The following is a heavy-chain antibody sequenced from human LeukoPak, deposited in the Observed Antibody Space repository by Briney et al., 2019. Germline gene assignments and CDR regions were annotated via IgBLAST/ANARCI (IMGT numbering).Heavy chain of an antibody. CDR2: ISAYNGNT. CDR1: GYTFTSYG. V-gene: IGHV1-18*01. J-gene: IGHJ4*02. Sequence: ASVKVSCKASGYTFTSYGISWVRQAPGQGLEWMGWISAYNGNTNYAQKLQGRVTMTTDTSTSTAYMELSSLRSEDTAVYYCARVRATYYYDSSGYSHFDYWGQGTLVTVSS. CDR3: ARVRATYYYDSSGYSHFDY. D-gene: IGHD3-22*01.